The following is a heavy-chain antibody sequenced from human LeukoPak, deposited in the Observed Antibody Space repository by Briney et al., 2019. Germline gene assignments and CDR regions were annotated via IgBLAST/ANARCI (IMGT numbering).Heavy chain of an antibody. CDR3: ARDVPYYYGSGYYGMDV. Sequence: GGSLRLSCAAYMSWIRQAPGKGLEWVSYIRSSGSTIYYADSVKGRFTISRDNAKNSLYLQMNSLRDEDTAVYYCARDVPYYYGSGYYGMDVWGQGTTVTVSS. J-gene: IGHJ6*02. D-gene: IGHD3-10*01. V-gene: IGHV3-11*04. CDR2: IRSSGSTI.